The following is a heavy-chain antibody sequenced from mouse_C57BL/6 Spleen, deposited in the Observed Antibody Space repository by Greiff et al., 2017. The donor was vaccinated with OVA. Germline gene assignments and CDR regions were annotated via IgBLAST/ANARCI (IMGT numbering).Heavy chain of an antibody. D-gene: IGHD2-10*01. Sequence: EVKVVESGGGLVKPGGSLKLSCAASGFTFSSYAMSWVRQTPEKRLEWVATISDGGSYTYYPDNVKGRFTISRDNAKNNLYLQMSHLKSEDTAMYYCARDASYPGFAYWGQGTLVTVSA. CDR3: ARDASYPGFAY. J-gene: IGHJ3*01. CDR2: ISDGGSYT. V-gene: IGHV5-4*01. CDR1: GFTFSSYA.